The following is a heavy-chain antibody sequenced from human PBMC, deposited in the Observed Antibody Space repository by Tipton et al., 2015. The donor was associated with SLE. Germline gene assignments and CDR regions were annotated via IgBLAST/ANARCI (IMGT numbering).Heavy chain of an antibody. Sequence: QLVQSGGDLVQPGGSLRLSCAASEFTFSTYEMNWVRQAPGKGLEWVSYISSSGSTIYYADSVKGRFTISRDNAKKSLYLQMNSLRAEDTAVYFCARDDRGSTWKRCYCGMDVWGQGTTVTVSS. V-gene: IGHV3-48*03. CDR3: ARDDRGSTWKRCYCGMDV. D-gene: IGHD6-13*01. J-gene: IGHJ6*02. CDR2: ISSSGSTI. CDR1: EFTFSTYE.